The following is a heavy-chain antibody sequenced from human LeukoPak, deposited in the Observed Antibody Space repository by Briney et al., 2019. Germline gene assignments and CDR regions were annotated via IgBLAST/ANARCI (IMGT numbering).Heavy chain of an antibody. CDR2: ISGSGGST. V-gene: IGHV3-23*01. CDR3: AKVGGYSYGSRWGPGANDAFDI. D-gene: IGHD5-18*01. CDR1: GFTFSSYA. Sequence: PGGSLRLSCAASGFTFSSYAMSWVRQAPGKGLEWVSAISGSGGSTYYADSVKGRFTISRDNSKNTLYLQMNSLRAEDTAVYYCAKVGGYSYGSRWGPGANDAFDIWGQGTMVTVSS. J-gene: IGHJ3*02.